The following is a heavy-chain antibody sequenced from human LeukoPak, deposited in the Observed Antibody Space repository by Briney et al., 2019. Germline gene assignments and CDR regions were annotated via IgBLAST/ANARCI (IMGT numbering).Heavy chain of an antibody. J-gene: IGHJ4*02. CDR3: AREQKDRSGETPDY. D-gene: IGHD3-10*01. V-gene: IGHV4-30-4*08. CDR2: IYYSGGT. CDR1: GGSISSGTYY. Sequence: PSQTLSLTCTVSGGSISSGTYYWTWNRQPPGKGLEGIGYIYYSGGTFYNPSLKSRLTISVDTSENQFSLRLTSVTAADTAVYYCAREQKDRSGETPDYWGQGTLVTVSS.